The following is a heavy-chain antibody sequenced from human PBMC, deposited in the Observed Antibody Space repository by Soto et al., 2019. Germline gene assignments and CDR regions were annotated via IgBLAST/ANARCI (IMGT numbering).Heavy chain of an antibody. CDR3: ASSLSTVTTSPYYYGIDV. J-gene: IGHJ6*02. CDR1: GGTFSSYA. CDR2: IIPIFGTA. D-gene: IGHD4-17*01. Sequence: SVKVSCKASGGTFSSYAISWVRQAPGQGLEWMGGIIPIFGTANYAQKFQGRVTITADESTSTAYMELSSLRSEDTAVYYCASSLSTVTTSPYYYGIDVWGHGTTVTVSS. V-gene: IGHV1-69*13.